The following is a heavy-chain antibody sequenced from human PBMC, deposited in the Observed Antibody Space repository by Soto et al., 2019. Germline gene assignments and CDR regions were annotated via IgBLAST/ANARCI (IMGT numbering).Heavy chain of an antibody. CDR3: ARDMTGADDY. J-gene: IGHJ4*02. V-gene: IGHV3-74*01. CDR2: IDPYDTGI. Sequence: EVHLVESGGGLVQPGGSLRLSCAASGFTFSKYWFHWVRQAPGKGLMWVSRIDPYDTGIIYADSVKGRFTISRDNARNTLYLQMDSLTAEDTAVYYCARDMTGADDYLGQGTLVTVSS. D-gene: IGHD3-9*01. CDR1: GFTFSKYW.